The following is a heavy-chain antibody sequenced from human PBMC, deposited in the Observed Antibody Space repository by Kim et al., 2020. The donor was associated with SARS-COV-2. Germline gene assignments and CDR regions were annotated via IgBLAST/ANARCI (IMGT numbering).Heavy chain of an antibody. D-gene: IGHD3-10*01. CDR3: ARHPGASFDT. V-gene: IGHV4-59*08. Sequence: TYNPALRSRVSMSSETSKNQFSLTLTSVTAADRAVYYCARHPGASFDTWGLGVLVTVSS. J-gene: IGHJ4*02.